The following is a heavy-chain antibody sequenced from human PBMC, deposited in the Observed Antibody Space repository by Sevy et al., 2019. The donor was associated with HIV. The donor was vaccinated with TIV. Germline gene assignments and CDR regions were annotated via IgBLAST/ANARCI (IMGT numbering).Heavy chain of an antibody. V-gene: IGHV1-18*04. D-gene: IGHD6-6*01. CDR1: GYTFTSYG. CDR3: ARVIEYSSSSPVGMDV. Sequence: ASVKVSCKASGYTFTSYGISWVRQAPGQGLEWMGWISAYNGNTNYAQTLQGRVTMTTDTSTSTAYMELRSLRSDDTAVYYCARVIEYSSSSPVGMDVWGQGTTVTVSS. CDR2: ISAYNGNT. J-gene: IGHJ6*02.